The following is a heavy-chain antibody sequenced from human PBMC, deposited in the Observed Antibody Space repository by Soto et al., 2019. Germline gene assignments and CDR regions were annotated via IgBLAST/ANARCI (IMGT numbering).Heavy chain of an antibody. J-gene: IGHJ4*02. CDR3: ARGLFGQQWLVGFDT. D-gene: IGHD6-19*01. CDR1: GGSFSNYI. CDR2: TIPMFATA. V-gene: IGHV1-69*13. Sequence: SVKVSCKASGGSFSNYIFSWGRQAPGQGLEWMGGTIPMFATAQYAQKLQGRVTITADESTSTVYMDLTSLRSDDTAVYYCARGLFGQQWLVGFDTWGQGTLVTVSS.